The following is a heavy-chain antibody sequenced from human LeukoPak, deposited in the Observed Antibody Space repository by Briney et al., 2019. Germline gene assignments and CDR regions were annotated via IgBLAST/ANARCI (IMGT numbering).Heavy chain of an antibody. Sequence: SETLSLTCTVSGASISNYYWSWIRQPAGKGLEWIGRIYASGSTNYNPSLKSRVTRSVDQSKNQFSLKLNSVTAADTAVYYCARGETIFPYWGQGTLVTVSS. J-gene: IGHJ4*02. CDR2: IYASGST. CDR1: GASISNYY. V-gene: IGHV4-4*07. CDR3: ARGETIFPY. D-gene: IGHD3-9*01.